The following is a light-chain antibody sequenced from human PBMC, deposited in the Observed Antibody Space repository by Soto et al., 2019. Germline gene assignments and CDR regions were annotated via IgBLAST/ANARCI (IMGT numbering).Light chain of an antibody. Sequence: QAVVTQSPSASGTPGQRVTISCSGSSSNIGSNSVNWYQQLPGTAPQLIIYSNNQRPSGVPDRFSGSRSGTSASLAISGLQSEDEADYYCAAWDDSLNGVVFGGGTKLTVL. J-gene: IGLJ2*01. CDR2: SNN. V-gene: IGLV1-44*01. CDR3: AAWDDSLNGVV. CDR1: SSNIGSNS.